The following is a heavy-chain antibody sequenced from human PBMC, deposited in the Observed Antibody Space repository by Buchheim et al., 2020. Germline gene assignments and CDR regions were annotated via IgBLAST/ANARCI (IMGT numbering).Heavy chain of an antibody. CDR2: IKSKSSGETT. J-gene: IGHJ5*02. V-gene: IGHV3-15*05. CDR3: TWTGYTWFDT. Sequence: VQLVESGGGVVQPGRSLRLSCAASGFTFSSYAMHWVRQAPGKGLEWLARIKSKSSGETTDYGAPVRGRFTISRDDSKNTVFLQMNSLETEDTGRYYCTWTGYTWFDTWGQGTL. D-gene: IGHD3/OR15-3a*01. CDR1: GFTFSSYA.